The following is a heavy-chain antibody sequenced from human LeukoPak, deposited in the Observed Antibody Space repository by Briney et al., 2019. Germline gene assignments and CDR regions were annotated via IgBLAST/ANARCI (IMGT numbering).Heavy chain of an antibody. Sequence: GGSLRLSCAASGFTFSSYEMNWVRQAPGKGLEWVSYISSSGSTIYYADSVKGRFTISRDNAKNSLYLQMNSLRAEDTAVYYCANSPYYDILTGEDYYYYMDVWGKGTTVTISS. V-gene: IGHV3-48*03. CDR3: ANSPYYDILTGEDYYYYMDV. J-gene: IGHJ6*03. D-gene: IGHD3-9*01. CDR1: GFTFSSYE. CDR2: ISSSGSTI.